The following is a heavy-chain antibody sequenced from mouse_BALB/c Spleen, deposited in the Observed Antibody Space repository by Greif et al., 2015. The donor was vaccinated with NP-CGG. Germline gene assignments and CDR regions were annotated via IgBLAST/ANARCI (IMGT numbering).Heavy chain of an antibody. CDR3: ARGSTMITTEAMDY. J-gene: IGHJ4*01. D-gene: IGHD2-4*01. Sequence: QVQLQQPGAELVRPGTSVKVSCKASGYAFTNYLIEWVKQRPGQGLEWIGVTNPGSGGTNYNEKFKGKATLTADKSSSTAYMQLSSLTSDDSAVYFCARGSTMITTEAMDYWGQGTSVTVSS. CDR2: TNPGSGGT. V-gene: IGHV1-54*01. CDR1: GYAFTNYL.